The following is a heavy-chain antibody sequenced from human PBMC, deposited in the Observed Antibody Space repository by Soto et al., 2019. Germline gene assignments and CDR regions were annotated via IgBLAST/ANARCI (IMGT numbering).Heavy chain of an antibody. Sequence: GGSLRLSCTASGFTFGDYAMSWFRQAPGKGLEWVGFIRSKAYGGTTEYAASVKGRFTISRDDSKSIAYLQMNSLKTEDTAVYYCTSIAAAGTLAVDFQHWGQGTLVTVSS. CDR1: GFTFGDYA. CDR2: IRSKAYGGTT. CDR3: TSIAAAGTLAVDFQH. D-gene: IGHD6-13*01. V-gene: IGHV3-49*03. J-gene: IGHJ1*01.